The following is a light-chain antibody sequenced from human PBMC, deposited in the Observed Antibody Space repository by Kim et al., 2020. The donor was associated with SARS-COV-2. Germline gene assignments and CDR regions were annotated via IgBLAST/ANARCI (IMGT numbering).Light chain of an antibody. CDR1: QSVSSSY. V-gene: IGKV3-20*01. Sequence: PGESATLACRARQSVSSSYLAWYQQKPGQAPRLLIYGASSRATGIPDRFSGSGSGTDFTLTISRLEPEDFAVYYCQQYGSSPLLTFGGGTKVDIK. J-gene: IGKJ4*01. CDR2: GAS. CDR3: QQYGSSPLLT.